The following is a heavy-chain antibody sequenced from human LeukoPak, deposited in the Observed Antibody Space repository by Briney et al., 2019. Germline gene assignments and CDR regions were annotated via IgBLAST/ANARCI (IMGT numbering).Heavy chain of an antibody. CDR1: GFTFSTFA. D-gene: IGHD1-26*01. J-gene: IGHJ5*02. Sequence: GGSLRLSCAASGFTFSTFAMIWVRQAPGKGLEWVSSISSSSSYIYYADSVKGRFTISRDNAKNSLYLQMNSLRAEDTAVYYCARPLEWELIQGDPWGQGTLVTVSS. V-gene: IGHV3-21*01. CDR3: ARPLEWELIQGDP. CDR2: ISSSSSYI.